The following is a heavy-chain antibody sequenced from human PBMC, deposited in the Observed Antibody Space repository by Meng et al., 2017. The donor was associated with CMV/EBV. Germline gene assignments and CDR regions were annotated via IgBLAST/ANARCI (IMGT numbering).Heavy chain of an antibody. CDR2: ISSSSSYI. CDR1: GFTFSDYY. Sequence: GESLKISCAASGFTFSDYYMSWIRQAPGKGLEWVSYISSSSSYIYYADSVKGRFTISRDNAKNSLYLQMNSLRAEDTAVYYCARGAAARPIDYWGQGTLVTVSS. J-gene: IGHJ4*02. V-gene: IGHV3-11*06. CDR3: ARGAAARPIDY. D-gene: IGHD6-6*01.